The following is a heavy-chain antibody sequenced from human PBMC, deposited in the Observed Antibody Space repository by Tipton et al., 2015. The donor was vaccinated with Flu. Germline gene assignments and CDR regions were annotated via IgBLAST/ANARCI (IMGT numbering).Heavy chain of an antibody. J-gene: IGHJ6*02. CDR1: GGTFSSYA. Sequence: QVQLVQSGAEVKKPGSSVKVSCKASGGTFSSYAISWVRQAPGQGLEWMGRIIPILGIANYAQKFQGRVTITADKSTSTAYMELSSLRSEDTAVYYCATFAVPAAIYYYYGMDVWGQGTTVTVSS. V-gene: IGHV1-69*04. CDR3: ATFAVPAAIYYYYGMDV. D-gene: IGHD2-2*01. CDR2: IIPILGIA.